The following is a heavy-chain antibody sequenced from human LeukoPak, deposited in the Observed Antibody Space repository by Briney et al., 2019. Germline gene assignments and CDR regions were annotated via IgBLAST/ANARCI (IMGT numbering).Heavy chain of an antibody. D-gene: IGHD3-10*01. J-gene: IGHJ4*02. CDR2: IYYSGST. CDR3: ASLTLLWFGEFSN. Sequence: SETLSLTCTVSGGSTSSSSYYWGWIRQPPGKGLEWIGSIYYSGSTYYNPSLKSRVTISVDTSKNQFSLKLSSVTAADTAVYYCASLTLLWFGEFSNWGQGTLVTVSS. V-gene: IGHV4-39*07. CDR1: GGSTSSSSYY.